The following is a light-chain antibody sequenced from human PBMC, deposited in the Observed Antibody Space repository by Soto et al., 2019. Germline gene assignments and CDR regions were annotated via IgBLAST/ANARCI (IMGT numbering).Light chain of an antibody. CDR1: NIGSKS. CDR3: QVWDSSSDPHYV. J-gene: IGLJ1*01. V-gene: IGLV3-21*04. Sequence: SYELTQPPSVSVAPGKTARITCGGNNIGSKSVHWYQQKPGQAPVLVIYYDSDRPSGIPERFSGSNSGNTATLTISRVEAWDEADYYCQVWDSSSDPHYVFGTGTKVTVL. CDR2: YDS.